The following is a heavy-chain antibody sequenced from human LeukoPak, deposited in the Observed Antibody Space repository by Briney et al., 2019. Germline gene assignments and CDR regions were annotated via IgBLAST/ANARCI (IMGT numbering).Heavy chain of an antibody. V-gene: IGHV3-9*01. CDR3: AKVGQRSGSSWSRRIYYYGMDV. CDR2: ISWNSGSI. Sequence: GGSLRLSCAASGFTFDDYAMHWVRQAPGKGLEWVSGISWNSGSIGYADSVKGRFTISRDNAKNSLYLQMNSLRAEDTALYYCAKVGQRSGSSWSRRIYYYGMDVWGQGTTVTVSS. CDR1: GFTFDDYA. J-gene: IGHJ6*02. D-gene: IGHD6-13*01.